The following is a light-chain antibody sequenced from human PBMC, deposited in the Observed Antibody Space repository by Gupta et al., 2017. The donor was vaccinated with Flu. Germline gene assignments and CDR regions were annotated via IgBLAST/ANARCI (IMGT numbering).Light chain of an antibody. CDR3: CSHAGNGTVV. CDR2: EVN. V-gene: IGLV2-11*03. J-gene: IGLJ3*02. Sequence: SVTISCTGSSSDVGAYNSVSWYQQHPGIAPKLLIYEVNNRPSGVSDRFSGSKSGNTASLTVSGLQADDEAVYYCCSHAGNGTVVFGGGTKLTVI. CDR1: SSDVGAYNS.